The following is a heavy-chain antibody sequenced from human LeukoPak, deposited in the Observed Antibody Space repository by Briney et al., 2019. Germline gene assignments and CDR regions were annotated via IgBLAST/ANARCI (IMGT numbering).Heavy chain of an antibody. Sequence: GESLKISCQGSGYSFTSYWIGWVRQMPGKGLEWMGIIFPGDSDTKYSPAFEGQVTISADKSISTAYLQWNSLKASDTAIYYCARPFERAAFDAFEIWGQGTMVSVSS. J-gene: IGHJ3*02. CDR2: IFPGDSDT. CDR1: GYSFTSYW. D-gene: IGHD3-9*01. V-gene: IGHV5-51*01. CDR3: ARPFERAAFDAFEI.